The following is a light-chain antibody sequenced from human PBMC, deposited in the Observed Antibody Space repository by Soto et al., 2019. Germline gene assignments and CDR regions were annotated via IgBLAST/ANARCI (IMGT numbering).Light chain of an antibody. CDR1: QFINSY. CDR3: HQTYSSPFT. CDR2: TAS. Sequence: DIQMTQSPSSLSASVGDRVTISCRASQFINSYLNWYQLKPGKAPSLLIYTASSLQSGVPSRFSGSGSGTDFTLTISILQPEDFATYDCHQTYSSPFTFGPGTKVDI. J-gene: IGKJ3*01. V-gene: IGKV1-39*01.